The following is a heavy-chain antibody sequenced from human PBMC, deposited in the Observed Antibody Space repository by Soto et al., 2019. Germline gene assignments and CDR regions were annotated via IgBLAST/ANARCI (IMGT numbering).Heavy chain of an antibody. V-gene: IGHV4-59*01. CDR3: TREWGSYSSDNSLSSDAFDI. Sequence: SETLSLTCSVSGGSISSYYWSWIRQPPGKGLEWIGYVYYSGSTIYNPSLKSRVTVSVDTSKKQFSLKLSSVTAADMAVYYCTREWGSYSSDNSLSSDAFDIWGQGKMVTVSS. CDR1: GGSISSYY. J-gene: IGHJ3*02. D-gene: IGHD3-22*01. CDR2: VYYSGST.